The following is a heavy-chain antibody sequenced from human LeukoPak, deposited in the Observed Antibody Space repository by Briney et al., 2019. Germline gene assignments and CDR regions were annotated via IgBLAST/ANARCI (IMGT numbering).Heavy chain of an antibody. CDR1: GFTVSSNY. Sequence: GGSLRRSCAASGFTVSSNYMSWVRQAPGKGLEWVSVIYSGGSTYYADSVKGRFTISRDNSKNTLYLQMNSLRAEDTAVYYCARGSHYDILTGYSYYFDYWGQGTLVTVSS. J-gene: IGHJ4*02. V-gene: IGHV3-53*01. CDR2: IYSGGST. CDR3: ARGSHYDILTGYSYYFDY. D-gene: IGHD3-9*01.